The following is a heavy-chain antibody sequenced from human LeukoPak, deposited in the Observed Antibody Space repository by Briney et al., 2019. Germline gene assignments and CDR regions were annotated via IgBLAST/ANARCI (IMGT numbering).Heavy chain of an antibody. V-gene: IGHV1-24*01. Sequence: VASVTVSCKVSGYTLTELSMHWVRQAPGKGLEWMGGFDPEDGETIYAQKFQGRVTMTEDTSTDTAYMELSSLRSEDTAVYYCARDILSRNCSSTSCLRDYFDYWGQGTLVTVSS. J-gene: IGHJ4*02. CDR2: FDPEDGET. CDR3: ARDILSRNCSSTSCLRDYFDY. D-gene: IGHD2-2*01. CDR1: GYTLTELS.